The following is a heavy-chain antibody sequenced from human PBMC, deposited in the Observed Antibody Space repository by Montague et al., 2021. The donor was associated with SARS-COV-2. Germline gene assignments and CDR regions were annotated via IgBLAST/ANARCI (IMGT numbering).Heavy chain of an antibody. Sequence: SETLSLTCTVSGGSMRSYFWSWIRQPPGKGLEWTGYIYNSGSKNYNPSLKSRVTISLDTSKNQFSLKLSSVTAADTAVYSCAREMDFRGSEYVYVARYFDYWGQGTLVTVSS. CDR3: AREMDFRGSEYVYVARYFDY. CDR2: IYNSGSK. J-gene: IGHJ4*02. CDR1: GGSMRSYF. V-gene: IGHV4-59*01. D-gene: IGHD5-12*01.